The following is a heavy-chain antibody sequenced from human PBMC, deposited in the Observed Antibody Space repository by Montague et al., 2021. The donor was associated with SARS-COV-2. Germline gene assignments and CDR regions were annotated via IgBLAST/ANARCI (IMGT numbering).Heavy chain of an antibody. J-gene: IGHJ3*02. D-gene: IGHD3-22*01. Sequence: SETLSLTCSVSGGSISRSSYYWDWIRQPPGKGLEWIGSIHYSGTTYYNPSLESRVTISVDTSNNQFSVKLTSVTAADTAVYFCARRESSWLDAFDIWGRGTMVTVSS. CDR3: ARRESSWLDAFDI. CDR2: IHYSGTT. V-gene: IGHV4-39*01. CDR1: GGSISRSSYY.